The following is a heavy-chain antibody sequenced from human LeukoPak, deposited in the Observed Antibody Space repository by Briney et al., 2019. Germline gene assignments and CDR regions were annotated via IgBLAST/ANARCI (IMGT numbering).Heavy chain of an antibody. V-gene: IGHV3-7*04. D-gene: IGHD3-22*01. Sequence: PGGSLRVSWAASGFTFSSYWMSWVRQAPGKGLEWVANIKQDGSKKYYVDSVKGRFTTSRDNAKNSLYLQMNSLRAEDTAVYYCARDSSGYYYPDAFDIWGQGTMVTVSS. CDR3: ARDSSGYYYPDAFDI. J-gene: IGHJ3*02. CDR1: GFTFSSYW. CDR2: IKQDGSKK.